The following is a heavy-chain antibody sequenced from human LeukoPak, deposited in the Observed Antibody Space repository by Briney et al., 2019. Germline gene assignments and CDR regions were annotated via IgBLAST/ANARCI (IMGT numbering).Heavy chain of an antibody. CDR1: GGSISSNNYY. J-gene: IGHJ5*02. V-gene: IGHV4-61*05. CDR3: ARSYSASYDSPAGWFDP. CDR2: IFYTGSI. Sequence: SETLSLTCSVSGGSISSNNYYWAWIRQPPGKGLEWIGYIFYTGSINYNPSLRGRVTISVDTSKSQFSLRLSSVTAADTAVYYCARSYSASYDSPAGWFDPWGQGTLVTVSS. D-gene: IGHD3-22*01.